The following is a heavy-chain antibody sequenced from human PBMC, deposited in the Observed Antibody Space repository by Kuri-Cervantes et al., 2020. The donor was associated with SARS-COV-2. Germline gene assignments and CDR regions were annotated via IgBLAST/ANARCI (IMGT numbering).Heavy chain of an antibody. CDR1: GFTFSGHW. J-gene: IGHJ4*02. D-gene: IGHD1-1*01. Sequence: GESLKISCAASGFTFSGHWMHWVRQAPGKGLEWVSRINPDGSYTNNADSVKGRFTLSRDNAKNMLFLQMNSLGAEDTAVYYCVRDGDHWNFDYWGQGTLVTVSS. CDR3: VRDGDHWNFDY. V-gene: IGHV3-74*01. CDR2: INPDGSYT.